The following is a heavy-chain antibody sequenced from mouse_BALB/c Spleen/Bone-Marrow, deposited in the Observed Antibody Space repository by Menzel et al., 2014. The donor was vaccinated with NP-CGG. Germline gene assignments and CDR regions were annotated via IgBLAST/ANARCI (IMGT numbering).Heavy chain of an antibody. V-gene: IGHV5-4*02. Sequence: EVKLVESGGGLVKPGGSLKLSCAASGFTFSDYYMFWVRQTPEKRLEWVATISDGVSYAYYPDSVKGRFTISRDNARNNLYLQMSSLKSENTDMYYCARAPAYDFYAMDYWGQGTSVTVSS. J-gene: IGHJ4*01. CDR3: ARAPAYDFYAMDY. CDR2: ISDGVSYA. CDR1: GFTFSDYY. D-gene: IGHD2-13*01.